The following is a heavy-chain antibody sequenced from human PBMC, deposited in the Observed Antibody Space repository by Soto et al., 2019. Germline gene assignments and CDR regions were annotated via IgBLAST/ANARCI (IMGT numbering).Heavy chain of an antibody. Sequence: GGSLRLSCAASGFTFSSYWMSWVRQAPGKGLEWVANIKQDGSEKYYVDSVKGRFTIYRDNAKNSLYLQMNSLRAEDTAVYYCARDSNEAYSSPTSTAFDYWGQGTLVTVSS. D-gene: IGHD6-13*01. CDR3: ARDSNEAYSSPTSTAFDY. V-gene: IGHV3-7*01. CDR2: IKQDGSEK. CDR1: GFTFSSYW. J-gene: IGHJ4*02.